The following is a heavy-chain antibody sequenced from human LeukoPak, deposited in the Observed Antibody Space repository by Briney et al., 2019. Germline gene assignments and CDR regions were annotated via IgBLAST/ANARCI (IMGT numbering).Heavy chain of an antibody. CDR1: GFTFSSYW. D-gene: IGHD6-19*01. CDR2: ISGSGGST. J-gene: IGHJ4*02. CDR3: AKGYPVAGTKGFDY. Sequence: GGSLRLSCAASGFTFSSYWMSWVRKAPGKGLEWVSAISGSGGSTYYADSVKGRFTISRDNSKNTLYLQMNSLRAEDTAVYYCAKGYPVAGTKGFDYWGQGTLVTVSS. V-gene: IGHV3-23*01.